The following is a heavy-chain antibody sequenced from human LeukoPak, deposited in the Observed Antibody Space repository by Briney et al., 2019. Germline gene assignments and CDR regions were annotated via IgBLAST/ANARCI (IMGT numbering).Heavy chain of an antibody. CDR1: GGSFSGYY. J-gene: IGHJ4*02. D-gene: IGHD3-9*01. V-gene: IGHV4-34*01. CDR2: INHSGST. CDR3: ARDDRPIHY. Sequence: PSETLSLTCAVYGGSFSGYYWSWIRQPPGQGLEWIGEINHSGSTNYNPSLKSRVTISVDTSKNQFSLKLSSVTAADTAVYYCARDDRPIHYWGQGTLVTASS.